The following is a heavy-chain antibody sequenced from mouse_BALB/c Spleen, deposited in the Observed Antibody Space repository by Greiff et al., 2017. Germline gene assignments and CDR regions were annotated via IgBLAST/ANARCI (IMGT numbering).Heavy chain of an antibody. CDR2: ISSGGSYT. CDR1: GFTFSSYG. D-gene: IGHD2-3*01. J-gene: IGHJ4*01. Sequence: EVQVVESGGDLVKPGGSLKLSCAASGFTFSSYGMSWVRQTPDKRLEWVATISSGGSYTYYPDSVKGRFTISRDNAKNTLYLQMSSLKSEDTAMYYCARDRDGYTMDDWGKGTAVTV. V-gene: IGHV5-6*01. CDR3: ARDRDGYTMDD.